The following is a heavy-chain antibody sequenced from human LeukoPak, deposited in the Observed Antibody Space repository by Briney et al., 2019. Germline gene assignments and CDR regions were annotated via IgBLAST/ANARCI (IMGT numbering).Heavy chain of an antibody. D-gene: IGHD6-19*01. CDR1: GFTFSSYW. V-gene: IGHV3-7*01. Sequence: GGSLRLSCAASGFTFSSYWMSWVRQAPGEGLEWVANIKQDGSEKYYVDSVKGRFTISRDNPKNSLYLQINSPRAEDTAVYYCARGGIAVAGTRENYYYYYMDVWGKGTTVTASS. CDR2: IKQDGSEK. CDR3: ARGGIAVAGTRENYYYYYMDV. J-gene: IGHJ6*03.